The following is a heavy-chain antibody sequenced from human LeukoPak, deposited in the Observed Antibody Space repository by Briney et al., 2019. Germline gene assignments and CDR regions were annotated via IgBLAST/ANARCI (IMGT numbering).Heavy chain of an antibody. CDR3: ARVVPLGPSYYMDV. CDR2: IYTSGST. J-gene: IGHJ6*03. Sequence: SETLSLTCTVSGGSISSYYWSWIRQPAGKGLEWIGRIYTSGSTNYNPSLKSRVTMSVDTSKNQFSLKLSSVTAADTAVYYCARVVPLGPSYYMDVWGKGTTVTVSS. CDR1: GGSISSYY. V-gene: IGHV4-4*07.